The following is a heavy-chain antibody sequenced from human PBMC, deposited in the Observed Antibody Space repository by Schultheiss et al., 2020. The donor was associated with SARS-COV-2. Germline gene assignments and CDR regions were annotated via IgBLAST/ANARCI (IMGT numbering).Heavy chain of an antibody. CDR2: IYYSGST. CDR1: GGSISSYY. CDR3: ASSYSSGWYDY. Sequence: SETLSLTCTVSGGSISSYYWGWIRQPPGKGLEWIGYIYYSGSTNYNPSLKSRVTISLDTSKNQFSLKLSSVTAADTAVYYCASSYSSGWYDYWGQGTLVTVSS. V-gene: IGHV4-59*01. J-gene: IGHJ4*02. D-gene: IGHD6-19*01.